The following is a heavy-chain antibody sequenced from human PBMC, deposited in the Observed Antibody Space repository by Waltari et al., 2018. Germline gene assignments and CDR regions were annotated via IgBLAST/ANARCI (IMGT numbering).Heavy chain of an antibody. CDR3: ARGSGPYDAFDI. J-gene: IGHJ3*02. V-gene: IGHV1-2*06. CDR1: GYTFTGYY. D-gene: IGHD7-27*01. Sequence: QVQLVQYGAEVKNPGASVKVSCKASGYTFTGYYMHWVRQAPGQGLDWMGRINPNSGGTNYAQKFQGRVTMTRDTSISTAYMELSRLRSDDTAVYYCARGSGPYDAFDIWGQGTMVTVSS. CDR2: INPNSGGT.